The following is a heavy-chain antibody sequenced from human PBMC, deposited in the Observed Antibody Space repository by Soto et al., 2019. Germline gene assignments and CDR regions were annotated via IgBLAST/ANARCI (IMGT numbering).Heavy chain of an antibody. V-gene: IGHV3-11*05. CDR2: ISSGSDFI. CDR1: GFTFSDHY. D-gene: IGHD1-26*01. Sequence: PGGSLRLSCAASGFTFSDHYMSWIRQAPRKGPEWVASISSGSDFIKYADSVKGRFTISRDNTKNSVSLQMSSLRVEDTAMYYCTRDQGGSYDSWFDPWGRGTLVTVSS. CDR3: TRDQGGSYDSWFDP. J-gene: IGHJ5*02.